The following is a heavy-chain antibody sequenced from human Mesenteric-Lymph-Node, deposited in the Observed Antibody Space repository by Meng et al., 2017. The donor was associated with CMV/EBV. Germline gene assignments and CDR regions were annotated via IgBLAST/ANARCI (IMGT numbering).Heavy chain of an antibody. CDR1: FAPSTSGVT. J-gene: IGHJ4*02. V-gene: IGHV2-5*02. CDR2: IYWDDDK. Sequence: FAPSTSGVTVGTSRQPAGKALKWLALIYWDDDKRYNRSLKSRLTISKNTSKRQVVRTMTNMDPMDTATYYCENRQECEQPFDYWGRGTLVTVSS. CDR3: ENRQECEQPFDY. D-gene: IGHD6-13*01.